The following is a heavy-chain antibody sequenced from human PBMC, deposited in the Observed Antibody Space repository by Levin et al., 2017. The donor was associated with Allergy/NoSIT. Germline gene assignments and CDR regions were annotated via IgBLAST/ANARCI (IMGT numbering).Heavy chain of an antibody. J-gene: IGHJ1*01. Sequence: SQTLSLTCAVYGGSFSGYYWSWIRQPPGKGLEWIGEINHSGSTNYNPSLKSRVTISVDTSKNQFSLKLSSVTAADTAVYYCARTDGSGSSEYFQHWGQGTLVTVSS. CDR2: INHSGST. V-gene: IGHV4-34*01. D-gene: IGHD3-10*01. CDR3: ARTDGSGSSEYFQH. CDR1: GGSFSGYY.